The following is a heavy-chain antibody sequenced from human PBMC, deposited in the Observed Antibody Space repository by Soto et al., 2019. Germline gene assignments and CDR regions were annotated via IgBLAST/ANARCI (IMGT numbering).Heavy chain of an antibody. J-gene: IGHJ5*02. CDR1: GYTFTSYY. D-gene: IGHD3-22*01. V-gene: IGHV1-46*01. Sequence: QVQLVQSGAEVKKPGASVKVSCKASGYTFTSYYMHWVRQAPGQGLEWMGISNPSGGSTSYAQKCQGRVNMTRDTSKSTVYMELSCLRSEDTAVYYCARVADYYDSSGAYNWSDPWGQGTLVTVSS. CDR2: SNPSGGST. CDR3: ARVADYYDSSGAYNWSDP.